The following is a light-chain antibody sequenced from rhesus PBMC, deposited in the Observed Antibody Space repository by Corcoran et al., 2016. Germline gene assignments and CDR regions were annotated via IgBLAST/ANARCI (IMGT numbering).Light chain of an antibody. Sequence: DIVMTQTPLSLPVTPGEPASISCRSSQSLLHSDGYTYFDWYLQKPGHSPLLLLYLVSNRASGVPDRVSGSGSGTDFTLKISRVEADDFVIYYCMQGTQLPPSFGQGTKVDIK. V-gene: IGKV2-91*01. CDR3: MQGTQLPPS. J-gene: IGKJ2*01. CDR2: LVS. CDR1: QSLLHSDGYTY.